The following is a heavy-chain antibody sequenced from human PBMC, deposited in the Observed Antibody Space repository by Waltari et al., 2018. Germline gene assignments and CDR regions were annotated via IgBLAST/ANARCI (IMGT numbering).Heavy chain of an antibody. D-gene: IGHD4-4*01. J-gene: IGHJ3*02. Sequence: QVQLQQWGAGLLKHSETMSLTCAVYGGSFSGYYWSWIRKPPGKGLEWIGEINHSGSTNYNPSLKSRVTISVDTSKNQFSLKLSSVTAAATAVYYCALQQIPGGDAFDIWGQGTMVTVSS. CDR2: INHSGST. CDR3: ALQQIPGGDAFDI. CDR1: GGSFSGYY. V-gene: IGHV4-34*01.